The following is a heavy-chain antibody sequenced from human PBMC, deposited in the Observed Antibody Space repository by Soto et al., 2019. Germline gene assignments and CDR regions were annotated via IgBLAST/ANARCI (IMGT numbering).Heavy chain of an antibody. V-gene: IGHV5-51*03. CDR2: IFPGDSDI. Sequence: GESLKISCEGSGYIFSDYWIGWVRQMPGKGLELMGIIFPGDSDIKYSPPFQGQVTISADKSISSAYLQWSSLKASDTAMYYCARFGIGGCRGGRCFLSYNHYGMDVWGQGTTVTVSS. CDR1: GYIFSDYW. J-gene: IGHJ6*02. D-gene: IGHD2-15*01. CDR3: ARFGIGGCRGGRCFLSYNHYGMDV.